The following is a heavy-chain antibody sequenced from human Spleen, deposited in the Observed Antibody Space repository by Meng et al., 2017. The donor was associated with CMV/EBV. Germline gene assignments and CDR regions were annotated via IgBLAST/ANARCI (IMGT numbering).Heavy chain of an antibody. CDR3: ARTSKHYQFLQADS. Sequence: SGGSISSGAYYWSWIRQHPGAGLEWIGYISYSGGTYYNPSLKSRVIISIDTSKNQFSLKVTSVTAADTAVFYCARTSKHYQFLQADSWGLGTLVTVSS. D-gene: IGHD5/OR15-5a*01. CDR2: ISYSGGT. V-gene: IGHV4-31*02. J-gene: IGHJ4*02. CDR1: GGSISSGAYY.